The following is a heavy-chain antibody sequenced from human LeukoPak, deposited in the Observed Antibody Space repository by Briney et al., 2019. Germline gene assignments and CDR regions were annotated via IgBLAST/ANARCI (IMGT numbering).Heavy chain of an antibody. Sequence: GGSLRLSCAASGFTVSSNFMSWVRQAPGKGLEWVAVIYSGGTTYYADSVRGRFTISRDNSKNTLYLQLNSLRAEDTAVYYCARDGYGNNYMDVWGKGTTVTVSS. CDR3: ARDGYGNNYMDV. CDR2: IYSGGTT. V-gene: IGHV3-53*01. D-gene: IGHD5-18*01. J-gene: IGHJ6*03. CDR1: GFTVSSNF.